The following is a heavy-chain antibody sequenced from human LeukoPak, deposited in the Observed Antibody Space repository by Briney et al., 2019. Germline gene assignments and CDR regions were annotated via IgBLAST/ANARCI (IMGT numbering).Heavy chain of an antibody. J-gene: IGHJ3*02. D-gene: IGHD2-15*01. CDR2: IYYSGST. CDR1: GGSISSGGYS. Sequence: SETLSLTCAVSGGSISSGGYSWSWIRQPPGKGLEWIGYIYYSGSTYYNPSLKSRVTISVDTSKNQFSLKLSSVTAADTAVYYCAREGGYCSGGSCYSGAFDIWGQGTMVTVSS. V-gene: IGHV4-30-4*07. CDR3: AREGGYCSGGSCYSGAFDI.